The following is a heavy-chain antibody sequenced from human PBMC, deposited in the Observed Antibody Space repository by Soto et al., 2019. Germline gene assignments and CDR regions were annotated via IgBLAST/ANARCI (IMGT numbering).Heavy chain of an antibody. J-gene: IGHJ6*02. V-gene: IGHV4-30-4*01. Sequence: QVQLQESGPGLVKPSQTLSLTCTVSGGSISGGDYHWTWIRQTPGKGLEWIGAIYYRASTYYNPSLVSRMSMSIDTSKNQFALKLTSVTATDTAVYYCARDVRTPSGGMDDWGQGTTVTVSS. CDR3: ARDVRTPSGGMDD. CDR1: GGSISGGDYH. CDR2: IYYRAST. D-gene: IGHD3-10*01.